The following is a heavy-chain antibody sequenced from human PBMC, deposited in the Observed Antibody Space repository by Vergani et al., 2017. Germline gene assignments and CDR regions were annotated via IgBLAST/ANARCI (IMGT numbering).Heavy chain of an antibody. CDR1: GFTFSSFA. D-gene: IGHD6-13*01. CDR3: AKVHRTTWYDWFDP. CDR2: ISGSGGTT. J-gene: IGHJ5*02. V-gene: IGHV3-23*01. Sequence: EVQLLESGGALVQPGGSLRLSCAASGFTFSSFAMTWVRQAPGKGLEWLSAISGSGGTTYYADSVKGRFTISRDNSMNTLYLQMNSLRADDTAVYYCAKVHRTTWYDWFDPWGQGTLVTVSS.